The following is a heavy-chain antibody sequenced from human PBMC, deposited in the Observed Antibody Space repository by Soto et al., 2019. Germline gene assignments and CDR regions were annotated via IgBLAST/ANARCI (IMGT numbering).Heavy chain of an antibody. CDR2: IYHSGST. CDR1: GGSISSTNW. Sequence: SETLSLTCAVSGGSISSTNWWSWVRQPPGKGLEWIGEIYHSGSTNYNPSLKSRVTISVDKSKNQFSLKLSSVTAADTAVYYCARSFPYYDILTGYRYYYGMDVWGQGTTVTVSS. D-gene: IGHD3-9*01. V-gene: IGHV4-4*02. CDR3: ARSFPYYDILTGYRYYYGMDV. J-gene: IGHJ6*02.